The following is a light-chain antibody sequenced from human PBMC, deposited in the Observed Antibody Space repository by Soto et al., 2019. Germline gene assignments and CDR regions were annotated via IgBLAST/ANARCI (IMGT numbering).Light chain of an antibody. Sequence: QSVLAQPASVSGSPRQAITISCTGTSXDVGGYNYVSWYRQHPGKAPKLMIYEVIHRPSGVSNRFSGSKSGNTASLTISGLQAEDEADYYCVSYTSNSTPVFGTGTKVTLL. CDR2: EVI. V-gene: IGLV2-14*01. CDR1: SXDVGGYNY. CDR3: VSYTSNSTPV. J-gene: IGLJ1*01.